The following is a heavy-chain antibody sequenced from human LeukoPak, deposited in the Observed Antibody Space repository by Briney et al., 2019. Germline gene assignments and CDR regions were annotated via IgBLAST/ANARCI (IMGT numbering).Heavy chain of an antibody. J-gene: IGHJ6*03. D-gene: IGHD3-10*01. V-gene: IGHV3-30*02. CDR2: IRYDGSNK. CDR3: AKDFRGAGTYYYYMDV. Sequence: PGGSLRLSCAASGFTFSSYSMNWVRQAPGKGLEWVAFIRYDGSNKYYADSVKGRFTISRDNSKNTLYLQMNSLRAEDTAVYYCAKDFRGAGTYYYYMDVWGKGTTVTISS. CDR1: GFTFSSYS.